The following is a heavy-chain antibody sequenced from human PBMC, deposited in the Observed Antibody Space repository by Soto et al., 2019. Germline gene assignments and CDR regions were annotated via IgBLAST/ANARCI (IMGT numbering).Heavy chain of an antibody. CDR1: GVTFNNYT. D-gene: IGHD3-3*01. Sequence: QVQLAQSGAEVKKPGSSVKISCTASGVTFNNYTFTWVRRAPGQGLEWMGRVIPLLDASNYAEKFQDRVTITADRATSTVYVELSGMRSPDSAIYYRARGKSQMSQDGMVFYYYLDVWGKGTTATVSS. J-gene: IGHJ6*03. V-gene: IGHV1-69*08. CDR2: VIPLLDAS. CDR3: ARGKSQMSQDGMVFYYYLDV.